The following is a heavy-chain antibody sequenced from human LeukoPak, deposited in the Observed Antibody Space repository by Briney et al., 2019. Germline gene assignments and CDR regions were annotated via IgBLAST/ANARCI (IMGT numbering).Heavy chain of an antibody. D-gene: IGHD6-6*01. CDR3: ARDRGSIAARSPLDP. CDR2: ISAYNGNT. J-gene: IGHJ5*02. CDR1: GYTFTSYG. V-gene: IGHV1-18*01. Sequence: ASVKVSCKASGYTFTSYGISWVRQAPGQGLEWMGWISAYNGNTNYAQKLQGRVTMTTDTSTSTAYLELRSLGSDDTAVYYCARDRGSIAARSPLDPWGQGTLVTVSS.